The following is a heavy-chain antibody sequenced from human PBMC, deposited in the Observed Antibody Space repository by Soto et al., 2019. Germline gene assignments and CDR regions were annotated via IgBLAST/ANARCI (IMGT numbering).Heavy chain of an antibody. CDR1: GYSFTSYW. Sequence: LGESLKISCKGSGYSFTSYWISWVRQMPGKGLEWMGRIDPSDSYTNYSPSFQGHVTISADKSISTAYLQWSSLKASDTAMYYCARPRIAVPLDDAFDIWGQGTMVTVSS. CDR3: ARPRIAVPLDDAFDI. J-gene: IGHJ3*02. D-gene: IGHD6-19*01. V-gene: IGHV5-10-1*01. CDR2: IDPSDSYT.